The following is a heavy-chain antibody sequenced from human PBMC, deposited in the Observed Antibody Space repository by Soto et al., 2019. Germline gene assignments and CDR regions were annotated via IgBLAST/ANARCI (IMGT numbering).Heavy chain of an antibody. J-gene: IGHJ4*02. CDR2: VNPNDGDT. D-gene: IGHD4-17*01. CDR3: ARDLHGYGASHY. CDR1: GYTFTDYY. V-gene: IGHV1-46*04. Sequence: QAQLVQSGAEVKKPGASVKVSCKASGYTFTDYYMHWVRQAPGQGPEWMGVVNPNDGDTAYAQKLQGRVTVTRDTSTSTVDLELSSLRSEDTAVYYCARDLHGYGASHYWGQGTLVTVSS.